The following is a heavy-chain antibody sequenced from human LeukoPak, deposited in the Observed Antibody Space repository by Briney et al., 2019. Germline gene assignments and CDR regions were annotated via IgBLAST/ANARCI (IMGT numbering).Heavy chain of an antibody. CDR2: IRSKANSYAT. CDR1: GFTFSGSA. D-gene: IGHD6-19*01. J-gene: IGHJ3*02. CDR3: TRPVSSPLAPSLYNSGWTDI. V-gene: IGHV3-73*01. Sequence: GGSLRLSCAASGFTFSGSAMHWVRQASGKGLEWVGRIRSKANSYATAYAASVKGRFTISRDDSKNTAYLQMNSLKTEDTAVYYCTRPVSSPLAPSLYNSGWTDIWGQGTMVTVSS.